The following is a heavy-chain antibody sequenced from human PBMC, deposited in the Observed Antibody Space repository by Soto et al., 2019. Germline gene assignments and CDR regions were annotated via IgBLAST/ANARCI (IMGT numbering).Heavy chain of an antibody. CDR1: GSTFSPPW. CDR2: INQDGTEI. J-gene: IGHJ4*02. D-gene: IGHD6-19*01. CDR3: VVGYGWLPDF. Sequence: EVQLVESGGGLVQPGGSLRLSCAVSGSTFSPPWMNWVRQTPGKGLEWVAIINQDGTEIIYVDSVKGRFTISRDHAKNSLYLQMNSLRAEDTAVDYCVVGYGWLPDFWGQRTLVTVSS. V-gene: IGHV3-7*05.